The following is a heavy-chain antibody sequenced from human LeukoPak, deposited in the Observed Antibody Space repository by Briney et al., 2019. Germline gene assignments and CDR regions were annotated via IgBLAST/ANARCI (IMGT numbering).Heavy chain of an antibody. V-gene: IGHV1-69*13. CDR1: GYTFSSYA. Sequence: ASVKVSCKASGYTFSSYAISWVRQAPGQGLEWMGGIIPIIGTANYAQKFQGRVTITADESTSTAYMELSSLRSEDTAVYYCARGRGYDILTGYLYYYYYMDVWGKGTTVTISS. D-gene: IGHD3-9*01. J-gene: IGHJ6*03. CDR2: IIPIIGTA. CDR3: ARGRGYDILTGYLYYYYYMDV.